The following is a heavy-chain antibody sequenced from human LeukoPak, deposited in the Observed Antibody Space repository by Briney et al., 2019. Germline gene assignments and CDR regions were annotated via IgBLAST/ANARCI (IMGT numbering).Heavy chain of an antibody. Sequence: ASVKVSCKASGYTFTSYYMRWVRQAPGQGLEWMGIINPSGGSTSYAQKCQGRVTMTSDTSTSTVYMELSSLRSDDTAVYYCARDFKSSHDYWGQGTLVTVSS. J-gene: IGHJ4*02. V-gene: IGHV1-46*03. CDR2: INPSGGST. CDR1: GYTFTSYY. CDR3: ARDFKSSHDY.